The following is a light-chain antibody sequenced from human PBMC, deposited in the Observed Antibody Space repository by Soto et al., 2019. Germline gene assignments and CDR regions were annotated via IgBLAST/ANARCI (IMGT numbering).Light chain of an antibody. V-gene: IGLV2-14*01. CDR1: SSDVGGYNY. Sequence: QSVLTQAASVSGSPGQSITISCTGTSSDVGGYNYVSWYQQFPGKVPKLLIYNVSNRPSGVSNRFSGSKSGNTASLTISGLQAEDEADYFCTSSTSGSLYVFGTGTKVPS. J-gene: IGLJ1*01. CDR2: NVS. CDR3: TSSTSGSLYV.